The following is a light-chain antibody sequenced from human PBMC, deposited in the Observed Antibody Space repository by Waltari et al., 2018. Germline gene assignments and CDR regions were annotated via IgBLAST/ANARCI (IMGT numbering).Light chain of an antibody. CDR3: QAWDSGSVI. CDR2: QND. J-gene: IGLJ2*01. Sequence: SYDLTQSPSVSVSPGQTASITCSGDKLGDKDASWYQQKPGQSPILVIYQNDTRPSGITERFSGSSSGNIATLTISGTQAMDEAGYYCQAWDSGSVIFGGGTKLTVL. CDR1: KLGDKD. V-gene: IGLV3-1*01.